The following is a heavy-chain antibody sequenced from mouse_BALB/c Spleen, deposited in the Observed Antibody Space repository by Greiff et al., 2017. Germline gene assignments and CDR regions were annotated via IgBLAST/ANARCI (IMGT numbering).Heavy chain of an antibody. CDR3: ARGEYGNLFAY. CDR1: GYSITSGYY. V-gene: IGHV3-6*02. Sequence: VQLKQSGPGLVKPSQSLSLTCSVTGYSITSGYYWNWIRQFPGNKLEWMGYISYDGSNNYNPSLKNRISITRDTSKNQFFLKLNSVTTEDTATYYCARGEYGNLFAYWGQGTLVTVSA. J-gene: IGHJ3*01. CDR2: ISYDGSN. D-gene: IGHD2-10*02.